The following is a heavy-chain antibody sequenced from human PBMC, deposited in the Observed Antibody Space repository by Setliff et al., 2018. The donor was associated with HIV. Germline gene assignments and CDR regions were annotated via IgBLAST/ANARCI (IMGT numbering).Heavy chain of an antibody. CDR2: ITSTGSTI. J-gene: IGHJ3*02. CDR3: VRDKWLVPDTFDI. D-gene: IGHD6-19*01. V-gene: IGHV3-48*04. Sequence: GGSLRLSCAASGFTFSDCSMNWVRQAPGKGLEWISYITSTGSTIFYADSVKGRFTISRDNAKNSLYLQMNSLRAGDMALYYCVRDKWLVPDTFDIWGQGTMVTVSS. CDR1: GFTFSDCS.